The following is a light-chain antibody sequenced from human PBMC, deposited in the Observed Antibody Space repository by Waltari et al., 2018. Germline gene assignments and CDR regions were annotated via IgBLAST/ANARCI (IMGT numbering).Light chain of an antibody. CDR3: QHYLRLPVT. CDR2: GAS. V-gene: IGKV3-20*01. CDR1: QSVTRA. Sequence: EIVLTQSPGTLSLSPGESTTLSCRTSQSVTRALAWYQQKPGQAPRHLSYGASNRATGIPDRFSGSGSGTDFSLTISSLEPEDFAVYYCQHYLRLPVTFGQGTKVEVK. J-gene: IGKJ1*01.